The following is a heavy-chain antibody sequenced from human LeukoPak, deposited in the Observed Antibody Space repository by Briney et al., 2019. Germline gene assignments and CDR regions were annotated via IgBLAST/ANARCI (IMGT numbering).Heavy chain of an antibody. D-gene: IGHD1-14*01. Sequence: SETLSLTCTVSGDSISNSNSYWDWIRQSPGKGLEWIGSVYHSGNTYYTPSLRSRATISVDTSKNQFSLRLRSVTAADTAVYCCARRHIVTGPAYYFDYWGQGTLVTVSS. CDR1: GDSISNSNSY. V-gene: IGHV4-39*01. CDR2: VYHSGNT. J-gene: IGHJ4*02. CDR3: ARRHIVTGPAYYFDY.